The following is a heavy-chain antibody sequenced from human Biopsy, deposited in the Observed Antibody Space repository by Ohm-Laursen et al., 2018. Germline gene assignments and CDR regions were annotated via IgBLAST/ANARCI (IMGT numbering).Heavy chain of an antibody. Sequence: SLRLSCAAIGFRFDNTGMHWVRQGPGKGLEWVAGISWSSDSITYAKSVTGRFTISRDNGENSLYLQMNSLRPEDTALYYCTKNTQWEGSGYLDAFHIWGHGAMVTVSS. J-gene: IGHJ3*02. V-gene: IGHV3-9*01. CDR1: GFRFDNTG. D-gene: IGHD3-22*01. CDR2: ISWSSDSI. CDR3: TKNTQWEGSGYLDAFHI.